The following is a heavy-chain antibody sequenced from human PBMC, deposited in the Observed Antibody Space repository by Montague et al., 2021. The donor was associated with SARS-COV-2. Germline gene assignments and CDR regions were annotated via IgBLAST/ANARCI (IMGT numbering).Heavy chain of an antibody. CDR3: ARSHYDILTGYYTVSDY. J-gene: IGHJ4*02. CDR2: XDWXDDK. Sequence: PALVKPTQTLTLTCTFSGFSLSTSGMCVSWIRQPPGKALEWLALXDWXDDKYYSTSLKTRLTISKDTSKNQVVLTMTNMDPVDTATYYCARSHYDILTGYYTVSDYWGQGTLVTVSS. V-gene: IGHV2-70*01. D-gene: IGHD3-9*01. CDR1: GFSLSTSGMC.